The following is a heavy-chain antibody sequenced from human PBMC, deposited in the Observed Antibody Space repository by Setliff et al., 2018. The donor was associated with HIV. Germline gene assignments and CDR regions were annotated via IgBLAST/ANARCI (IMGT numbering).Heavy chain of an antibody. V-gene: IGHV6-1*01. CDR2: AYYRSRWKN. CDR1: GDSVSSNSAI. CDR3: ARVFVGSGNYYTHYFDY. Sequence: SQTLSRTCAIHGDSVSSNSAIWNWIRQSPSRGLEWLGTAYYRSRWKNDCAESVKGRITINADTSKNQFYLHLNSVTPEDTAVYYCARVFVGSGNYYTHYFDYWGQGTLVTVSS. D-gene: IGHD3-10*01. J-gene: IGHJ4*02.